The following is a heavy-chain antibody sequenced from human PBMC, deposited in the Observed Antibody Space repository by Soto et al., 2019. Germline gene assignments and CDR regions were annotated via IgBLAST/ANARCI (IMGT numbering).Heavy chain of an antibody. V-gene: IGHV5-51*01. J-gene: IGHJ6*02. Sequence: GESLKISCQGSGYSFTSYWLGWVRQMPGKGLEWMGIIYPGDSDTRYSPSIQGQVTISADKSTSTAYLQWSSLKASDTAMYYSARQIAAPPDYHYYLMAFRGQGTTVPGSS. CDR1: GYSFTSYW. CDR2: IYPGDSDT. CDR3: ARQIAAPPDYHYYLMAF. D-gene: IGHD6-6*01.